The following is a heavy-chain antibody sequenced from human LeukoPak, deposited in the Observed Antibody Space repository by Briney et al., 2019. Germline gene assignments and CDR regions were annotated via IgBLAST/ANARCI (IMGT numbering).Heavy chain of an antibody. CDR2: IYNSGSA. CDR3: AREAAVGTGGFDY. CDR1: GGSISAYY. D-gene: IGHD6-13*01. Sequence: SETLSLTCTVSGGSISAYYWSWIRQPPGKGLEWIGYIYNSGSANYNPSLQSRVTILIDTSKKQFSLKVSSVTAADTAVYYCAREAAVGTGGFDYWGQGTLVTVPS. V-gene: IGHV4-59*01. J-gene: IGHJ4*02.